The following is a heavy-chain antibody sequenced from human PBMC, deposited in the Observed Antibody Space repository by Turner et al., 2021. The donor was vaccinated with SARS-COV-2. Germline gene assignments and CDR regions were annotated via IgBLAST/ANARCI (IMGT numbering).Heavy chain of an antibody. J-gene: IGHJ4*02. CDR1: GFPFGSHS. Sequence: EGQLVESGGGLGKPGGSLRLSWAAAGFPFGSHSMNWVRQAPGKGLEWVSSISCSSSCIHYADSVKGRFTISRDNAKNSLYLQMNSLRAEDTAVYYCSRDPWYYDSSGWPPSDYWGQGTLVTVSS. D-gene: IGHD3-22*01. V-gene: IGHV3-21*01. CDR3: SRDPWYYDSSGWPPSDY. CDR2: ISCSSSCI.